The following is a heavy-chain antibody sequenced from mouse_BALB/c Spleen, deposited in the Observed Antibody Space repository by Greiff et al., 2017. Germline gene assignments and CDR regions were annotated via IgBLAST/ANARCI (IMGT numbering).Heavy chain of an antibody. CDR2: IRSKSNNYAT. CDR1: GFTFNTYA. Sequence: EVQLVESGGGLVQPKGSLKLSCAASGFTFNTYAMNWVRQAPGKGLEWVARIRSKSNNYATYYADSVKDRFTISRDDSQSMLYLQMNNLKTEDTAMYYCVRWGGKRAMDYWGQGTSVTVSS. D-gene: IGHD2-1*01. CDR3: VRWGGKRAMDY. V-gene: IGHV10-1*02. J-gene: IGHJ4*01.